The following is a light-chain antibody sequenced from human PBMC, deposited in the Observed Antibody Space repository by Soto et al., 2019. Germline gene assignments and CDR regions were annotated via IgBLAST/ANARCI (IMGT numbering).Light chain of an antibody. V-gene: IGKV1-17*01. CDR1: QGIRND. Sequence: DIQMTQFPSSLSASVGDRVTITCRASQGIRNDLGWYQQKPGKAPKRLIYAASSLQSGVPSRFSGSGSGTQFTLAISSLKPEDSATFYCLQHSTYPLTFGQGTKVEIK. CDR2: AAS. CDR3: LQHSTYPLT. J-gene: IGKJ1*01.